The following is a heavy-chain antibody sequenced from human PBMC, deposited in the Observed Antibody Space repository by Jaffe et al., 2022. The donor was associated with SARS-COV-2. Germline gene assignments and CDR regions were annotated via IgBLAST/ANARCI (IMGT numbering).Heavy chain of an antibody. D-gene: IGHD3-22*01. J-gene: IGHJ3*01. Sequence: EVQLVESGGGLVKPGGSLRLSCAASGFTFSNAWMKWVRQAPGKGLEWVGLIKSTLDGGTTDYAAPVKGRFTISRDDSKNTLYLQMNSLKTEDTAVYYCSTQGYDSSGNRLGYLNWGQGTMVTVSS. V-gene: IGHV3-15*01. CDR3: STQGYDSSGNRLGYLN. CDR2: IKSTLDGGTT. CDR1: GFTFSNAW.